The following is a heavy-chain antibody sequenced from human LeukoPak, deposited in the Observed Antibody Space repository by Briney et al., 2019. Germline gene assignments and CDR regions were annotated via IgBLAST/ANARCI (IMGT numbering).Heavy chain of an antibody. D-gene: IGHD3-10*01. J-gene: IGHJ5*02. CDR2: INSDGSST. V-gene: IGHV3-74*01. Sequence: GGSLRLSCAASGFTFSSYWMHWVRQAPGKGLVWVSRINSDGSSTSYADSVRGRFTISRDNSKNTLYLQMNSLRVEDTAVFYCAKPSGWFDPWGQGTLVTVSS. CDR1: GFTFSSYW. CDR3: AKPSGWFDP.